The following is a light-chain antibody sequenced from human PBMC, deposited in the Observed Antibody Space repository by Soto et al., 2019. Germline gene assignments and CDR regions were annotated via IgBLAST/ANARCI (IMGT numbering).Light chain of an antibody. J-gene: IGKJ1*01. V-gene: IGKV1-5*01. Sequence: DIQMNQSPSTLPASVGDRATITRRPSQSISNWLAWYQQKTGTAPKLLIYHASNLESGVPSRFSGCGTGTECTLTISSLQPDDFATYYCQQYMSYSFGQGTKVDIK. CDR1: QSISNW. CDR2: HAS. CDR3: QQYMSYS.